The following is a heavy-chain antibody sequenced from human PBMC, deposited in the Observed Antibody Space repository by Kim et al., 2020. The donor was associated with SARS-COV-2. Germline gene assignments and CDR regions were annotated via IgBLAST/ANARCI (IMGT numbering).Heavy chain of an antibody. J-gene: IGHJ4*02. CDR3: ARVGRMPNTRRSRSSSSSGRGYFDY. V-gene: IGHV4-34*01. Sequence: SETLSLTCAVYGGSFSGYYWSWIRQPPGKGLEWIGEINHSGSTNYNPSLKSRVTISVDTSKNQFSLKLSSVTAADTAVYYCARVGRMPNTRRSRSSSSSGRGYFDYWGQGTLVTVSS. CDR2: INHSGST. CDR1: GGSFSGYY. D-gene: IGHD6-6*01.